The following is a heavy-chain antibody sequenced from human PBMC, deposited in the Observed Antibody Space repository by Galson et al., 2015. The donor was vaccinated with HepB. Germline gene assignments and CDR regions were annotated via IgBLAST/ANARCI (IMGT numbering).Heavy chain of an antibody. D-gene: IGHD3-10*01. J-gene: IGHJ4*02. V-gene: IGHV1-69*02. Sequence: SVKVSCKASGGTFSSYTISWVRQAPGQGLEWMGRIIPILGIANYAQKFQGRVTITADKSTSTAYMELSSLRSEDTAVYYCARAMVRGAAYGYWGQGTLVTVSS. CDR1: GGTFSSYT. CDR2: IIPILGIA. CDR3: ARAMVRGAAYGY.